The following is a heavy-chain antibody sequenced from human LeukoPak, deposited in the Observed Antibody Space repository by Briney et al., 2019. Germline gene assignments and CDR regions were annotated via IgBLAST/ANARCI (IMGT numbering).Heavy chain of an antibody. D-gene: IGHD2-15*01. J-gene: IGHJ4*02. CDR2: IIPIFGTA. V-gene: IGHV1-69*05. CDR1: GATFSSYA. CDR3: ARDPLDCSGGRCSDY. Sequence: GSSVKVSCKAAGATFSSYAISWVRQAPGQGLEWMGRIIPIFGTANYAQKFQGRVTITTDESTSTAYMELSSLRSEDTAVYYCARDPLDCSGGRCSDYWGQGTLVTVSS.